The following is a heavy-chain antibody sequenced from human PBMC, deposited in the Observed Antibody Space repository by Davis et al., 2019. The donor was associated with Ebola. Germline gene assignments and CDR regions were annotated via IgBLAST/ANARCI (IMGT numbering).Heavy chain of an antibody. CDR2: ISSNSNYI. CDR1: RFTFRGYA. J-gene: IGHJ6*02. D-gene: IGHD3-10*01. V-gene: IGHV3-21*01. Sequence: PGGSLRLSCAASRFTFRGYAMSWVRQAPGKGLEWVSLISSNSNYIYYADSVKGRFTISRDNAQNSLFLQMSSLRAEDTAVYYCAREGEGSNNGMDVWGQGTTVTVS. CDR3: AREGEGSNNGMDV.